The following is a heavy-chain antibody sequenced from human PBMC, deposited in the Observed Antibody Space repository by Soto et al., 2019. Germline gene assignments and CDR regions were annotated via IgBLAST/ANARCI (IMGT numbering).Heavy chain of an antibody. CDR3: AKDITGEGCSSTSCYRRAMNYYYYYGMDV. J-gene: IGHJ6*02. CDR2: ISWDGGST. D-gene: IGHD2-2*01. Sequence: GGSLRLSCAASGFTFDDYTMHWVRQAPGKGLEWVSLISWDGGSTYYADSVKGRSTISRDNSKNSLYLQMNSLRTEDTALYYCAKDITGEGCSSTSCYRRAMNYYYYYGMDVWGQGTTVTVSS. CDR1: GFTFDDYT. V-gene: IGHV3-43*01.